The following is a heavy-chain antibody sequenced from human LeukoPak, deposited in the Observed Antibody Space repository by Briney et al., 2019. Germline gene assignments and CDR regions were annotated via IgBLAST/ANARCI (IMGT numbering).Heavy chain of an antibody. Sequence: GGSLRLSCVASGFTFSSYAIHWVRQAPGKGLEWVAVISYDGSNKYYADSVKGRFTISRDNSKNTLYLQMNSLRAEDTAVYYCARNRYCSSTSCYFGLGGYYYYGMDVWGQGTTVTVSS. CDR1: GFTFSSYA. CDR2: ISYDGSNK. J-gene: IGHJ6*02. CDR3: ARNRYCSSTSCYFGLGGYYYYGMDV. D-gene: IGHD2-2*01. V-gene: IGHV3-30*04.